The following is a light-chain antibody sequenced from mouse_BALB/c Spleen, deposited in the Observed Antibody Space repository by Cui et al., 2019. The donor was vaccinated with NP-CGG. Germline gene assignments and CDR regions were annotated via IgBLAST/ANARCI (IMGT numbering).Light chain of an antibody. Sequence: QGFFTPEIAITTSPGETVTLTCRSSTGAVTTSNYANWVQEKPDHLFTGLIGGTNNRAPGVPARFSGSLIGDKAALTITGAQTEDEAIYFCALWYSNHWVFGGGTKLTVL. CDR2: GTN. V-gene: IGLV1*01. J-gene: IGLJ1*01. CDR3: ALWYSNHWV. CDR1: TGAVTTSNY.